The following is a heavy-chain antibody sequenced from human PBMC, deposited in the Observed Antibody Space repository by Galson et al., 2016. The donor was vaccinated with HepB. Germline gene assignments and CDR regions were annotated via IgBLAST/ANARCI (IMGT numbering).Heavy chain of an antibody. CDR2: IYSGGST. D-gene: IGHD3-10*01. CDR1: GFRFSSYA. Sequence: SLRLSCAASGFRFSSYAMTWVRQAPGKGLEWVSLIYSGGSTYYADSVKGRFTISRDNSKNTLYLQMNSLRAEDTAVYYCARLYFGSGGAVDYWGQGTLVTVSS. CDR3: ARLYFGSGGAVDY. J-gene: IGHJ4*02. V-gene: IGHV3-53*01.